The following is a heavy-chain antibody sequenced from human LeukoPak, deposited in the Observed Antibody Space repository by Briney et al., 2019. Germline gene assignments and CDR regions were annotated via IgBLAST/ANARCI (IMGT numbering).Heavy chain of an antibody. J-gene: IGHJ4*02. D-gene: IGHD5-24*01. V-gene: IGHV3-48*03. CDR3: AAVIRWLGNDY. CDR2: ISSSGSTI. Sequence: PGGSLRLSCAASGFTFSSYEMNWVRQAPGKGLEWVSYISSSGSTIYYADSVKGRFTISRDNAKNSLYLQMNSLRAEDTAVYYCAAVIRWLGNDYCGQGTLVTVSS. CDR1: GFTFSSYE.